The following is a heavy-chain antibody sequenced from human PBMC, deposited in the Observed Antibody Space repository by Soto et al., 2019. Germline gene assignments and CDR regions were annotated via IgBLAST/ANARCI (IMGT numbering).Heavy chain of an antibody. Sequence: GGSLRLSCAASGFTFSSYAMHWVRQAPGKGLEYVSAISSNGGSTYYANSVKGRFTISRDNSKNTLYLQMGSLRAEDMAVYYCARDRDSGYAYYYYYYYMDVWGKGTTVTVSS. V-gene: IGHV3-64*01. CDR1: GFTFSSYA. CDR2: ISSNGGST. CDR3: ARDRDSGYAYYYYYYYMDV. J-gene: IGHJ6*03. D-gene: IGHD5-12*01.